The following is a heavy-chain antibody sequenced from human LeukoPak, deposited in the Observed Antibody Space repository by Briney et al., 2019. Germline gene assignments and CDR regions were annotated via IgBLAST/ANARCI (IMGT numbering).Heavy chain of an antibody. CDR3: ARVLWELLAFDI. D-gene: IGHD1-26*01. CDR2: IYSGGST. Sequence: GGSLRLSCAASGFTVSSNYMSWVRQAPGKGLEWVSVIYSGGSTYYADSVKGRFTISRDNSKNTLYLQMNSLRAEDTAVYYCARVLWELLAFDIWGQRTMVTVSS. V-gene: IGHV3-53*01. CDR1: GFTVSSNY. J-gene: IGHJ3*02.